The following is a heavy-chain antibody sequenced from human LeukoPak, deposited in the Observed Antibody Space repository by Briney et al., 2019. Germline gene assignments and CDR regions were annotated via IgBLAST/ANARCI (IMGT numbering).Heavy chain of an antibody. CDR1: AFTFSSYA. CDR2: ISGSGGNT. CDR3: AKVGGKIAL. V-gene: IGHV3-23*01. J-gene: IGHJ4*02. Sequence: GGSLRLSCAASAFTFSSYAMSWVRQAPGKGLEWVSSISGSGGNTYYTDSVKGRFTISRDNSKNTLYLQMNSLRAEDTAVYYCAKVGGKIALWGQGTLVTVSS. D-gene: IGHD6-13*01.